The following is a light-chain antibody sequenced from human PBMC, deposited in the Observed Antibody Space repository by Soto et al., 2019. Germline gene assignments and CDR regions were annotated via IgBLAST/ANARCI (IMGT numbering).Light chain of an antibody. CDR1: QSVTRGS. CDR3: QQYGSSPIT. V-gene: IGKV3-20*01. CDR2: DAS. Sequence: DIFLTQSPDTLPSSSVAGVTLSCRPRQSVTRGSLAWYQQMPGQAARLLIDDASSRASGISDRFSGSGSGTDFTLTISRLEPEDFGVYYCQQYGSSPITFGQGTRWRL. J-gene: IGKJ5*01.